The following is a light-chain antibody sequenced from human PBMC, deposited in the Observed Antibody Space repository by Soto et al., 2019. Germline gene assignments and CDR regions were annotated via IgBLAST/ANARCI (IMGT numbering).Light chain of an antibody. CDR2: DTS. CDR1: QNVRGY. J-gene: IGKJ5*01. V-gene: IGKV3-11*01. CDR3: QQRSNWPIT. Sequence: EIVLTQSPATLSLSPGERATLSCRASQNVRGYLAWFQQKPGQAPRLLIYDTSTRATGIPDRFSGSGSGTDFTLTISILEPEDFAVYYCQQRSNWPITFGQGTRLEIK.